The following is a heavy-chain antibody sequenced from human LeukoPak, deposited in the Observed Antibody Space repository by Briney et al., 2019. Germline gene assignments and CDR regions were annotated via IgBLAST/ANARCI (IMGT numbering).Heavy chain of an antibody. Sequence: GGSLRLSCAASGFTVSSNYMSWVRQAPGKGLEWVSAISGSGGSTYYADSVKGRFTISRDNSKNTLYLQMNSLRAEDTAVYYCAKEAVALSGMDVWGQGTTVTVSS. CDR3: AKEAVALSGMDV. CDR2: ISGSGGST. D-gene: IGHD6-19*01. J-gene: IGHJ6*02. V-gene: IGHV3-23*01. CDR1: GFTVSSNY.